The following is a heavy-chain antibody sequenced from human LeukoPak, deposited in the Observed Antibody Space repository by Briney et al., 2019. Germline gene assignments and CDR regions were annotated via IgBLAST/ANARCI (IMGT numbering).Heavy chain of an antibody. CDR3: ASMATMTPSDY. J-gene: IGHJ4*02. V-gene: IGHV1-69*13. CDR2: IIPVFGTA. CDR1: GGTFRSYA. D-gene: IGHD5-24*01. Sequence: GASVKVSCKASGGTFRSYASSWVRQAPGQGLEWMGGIIPVFGTANYAQKFQGRVTITADESKSTAYMELSSLRSEDTAVYCCASMATMTPSDYWGQGTLVTVSS.